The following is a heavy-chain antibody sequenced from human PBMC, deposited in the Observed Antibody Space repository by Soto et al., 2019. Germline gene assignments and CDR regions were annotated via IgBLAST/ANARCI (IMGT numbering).Heavy chain of an antibody. D-gene: IGHD3-10*01. CDR1: GYTFTSYY. J-gene: IGHJ6*03. CDR3: ARDQGVAYGSGSYHISTVYYYYYYMDV. Sequence: ASVKVSCKASGYTFTSYYMHWVRQAPGQGLEWIGIIKPSGGSTSYAQKFQGRVTMTRDTSTSTVYMELSSLRSEDTAVYYCARDQGVAYGSGSYHISTVYYYYYYMDVWGKGTTVTVSS. V-gene: IGHV1-46*03. CDR2: IKPSGGST.